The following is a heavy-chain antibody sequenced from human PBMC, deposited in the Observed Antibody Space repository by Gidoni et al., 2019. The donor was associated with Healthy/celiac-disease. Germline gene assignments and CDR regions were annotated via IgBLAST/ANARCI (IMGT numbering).Heavy chain of an antibody. CDR3: AKERAVVPAYTAWDY. V-gene: IGHV3-23*01. D-gene: IGHD2-2*01. CDR1: GFTFSSYA. Sequence: EVQLLESGGGLVQPGGSRRRSWAASGFTFSSYAMSWVRQAPGKGLEWVSAISGSGGSTYYADSVKGRFTISRDNSKNTLYLQMNSLRAEDTAVYYCAKERAVVPAYTAWDYWGQGTLVTVSS. J-gene: IGHJ4*02. CDR2: ISGSGGST.